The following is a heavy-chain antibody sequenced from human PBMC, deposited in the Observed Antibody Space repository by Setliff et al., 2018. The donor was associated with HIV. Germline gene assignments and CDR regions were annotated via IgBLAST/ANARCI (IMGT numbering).Heavy chain of an antibody. CDR2: ISPNNGGT. J-gene: IGHJ4*02. D-gene: IGHD3-22*01. CDR1: GYTFTDYF. Sequence: GASVKVSCKASGYTFTDYFMHWVRQAPGQGLEWMGWISPNNGGTNYAQKLQGRVTMTTDTSTSTAYMELRSLRSDDTAVYYCASSSYDSSGYYSGYWGQGTLVTVSS. V-gene: IGHV1-18*04. CDR3: ASSSYDSSGYYSGY.